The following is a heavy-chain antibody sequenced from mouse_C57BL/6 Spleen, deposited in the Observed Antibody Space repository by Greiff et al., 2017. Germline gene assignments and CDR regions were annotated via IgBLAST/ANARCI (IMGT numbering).Heavy chain of an antibody. Sequence: VQLQQSGAELARPGASVKLSCKASGYTFTSYGISWVKQRTGQGLEWIGEIYPRSGNSYYNEKFKGKATLTADKSSSTAYMELRSLTSENSAVYFCARASITTALCDYWGQGTTLTVSS. CDR3: ARASITTALCDY. D-gene: IGHD1-2*01. CDR1: GYTFTSYG. CDR2: IYPRSGNS. V-gene: IGHV1-81*01. J-gene: IGHJ2*01.